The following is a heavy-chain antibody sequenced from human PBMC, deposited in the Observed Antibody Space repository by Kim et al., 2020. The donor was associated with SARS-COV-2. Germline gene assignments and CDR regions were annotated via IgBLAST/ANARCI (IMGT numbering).Heavy chain of an antibody. CDR3: ARATWPASYYYYYGMDV. Sequence: SETLSLTCTVSGGSISSYYWSWIRQPPGKGLEWIGYIYYSGSTNYNPSLKSRVTISVDTSKNQFSLKLSSVTAADTAVYYCARATWPASYYYYYGMDVWGQGTTVTVSS. D-gene: IGHD5-12*01. CDR2: IYYSGST. J-gene: IGHJ6*02. V-gene: IGHV4-59*01. CDR1: GGSISSYY.